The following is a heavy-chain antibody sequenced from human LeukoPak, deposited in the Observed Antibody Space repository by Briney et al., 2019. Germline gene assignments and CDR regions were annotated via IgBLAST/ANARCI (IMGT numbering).Heavy chain of an antibody. CDR3: ARDPVDTAEGTEDY. D-gene: IGHD5-18*01. Sequence: GASVKVSCKASGGTFSSYAISWVRQAPGQGLEWMGGIIPIFGTANYAQKFQGRVTITADESTSTAYMELSSLRSEDTAVYYCARDPVDTAEGTEDYWGQGTLVTVSS. CDR2: IIPIFGTA. J-gene: IGHJ4*02. CDR1: GGTFSSYA. V-gene: IGHV1-69*01.